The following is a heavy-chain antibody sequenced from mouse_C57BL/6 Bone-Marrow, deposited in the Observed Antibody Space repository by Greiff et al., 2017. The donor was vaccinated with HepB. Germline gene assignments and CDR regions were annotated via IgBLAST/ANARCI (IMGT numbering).Heavy chain of an antibody. Sequence: VKLVESGPGLVAPSQSLSITCTVSGFSLTSYGVHWVRQPPGKGLEWLVVIWSDGSTTDNSAHKSRLRIRKDNSKSQVFLKMNSRQTDDTAMYYCARQRKTGDDNAMGYWGQGTSVTVSS. D-gene: IGHD2-13*01. CDR2: IWSDGST. CDR1: GFSLTSYG. CDR3: ARQRKTGDDNAMGY. V-gene: IGHV2-6-1*01. J-gene: IGHJ4*01.